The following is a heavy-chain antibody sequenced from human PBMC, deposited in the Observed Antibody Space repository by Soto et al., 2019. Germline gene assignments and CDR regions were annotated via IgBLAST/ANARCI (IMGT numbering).Heavy chain of an antibody. Sequence: VQLVQSGAEVKTPGESLKISCKGSGYSFTSYWIGWVRQMPGKGLEWMGIIYPGDSDTRYSPSFQGQVTISADKSISTAYLQWSSLKASDTAMYYCARGPTTVVTPVDYFDYWGQGTLVTVSS. CDR2: IYPGDSDT. D-gene: IGHD4-17*01. V-gene: IGHV5-51*01. CDR3: ARGPTTVVTPVDYFDY. CDR1: GYSFTSYW. J-gene: IGHJ4*02.